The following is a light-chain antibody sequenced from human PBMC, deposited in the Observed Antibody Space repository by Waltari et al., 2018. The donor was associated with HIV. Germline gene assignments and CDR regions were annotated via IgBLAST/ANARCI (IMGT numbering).Light chain of an antibody. V-gene: IGKV1-6*01. CDR2: AAS. CDR1: QGIVND. J-gene: IGKJ3*01. Sequence: AIPMTQSPSPLSASVGDRVTIPCRASQGIVNDLGWYQQKSGRAPKVLIYAASSLQSGVPSRFSGSRSGTDFTLTISSLQPEDSATYYCLQDGSFPLTFGPGTKVDV. CDR3: LQDGSFPLT.